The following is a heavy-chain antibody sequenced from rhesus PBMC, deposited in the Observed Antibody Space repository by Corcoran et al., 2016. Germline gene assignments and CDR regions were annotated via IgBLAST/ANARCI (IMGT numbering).Heavy chain of an antibody. CDR1: GGSVTSKD. CDR3: VGQKFYVLPFDV. J-gene: IGHJ5-1*01. Sequence: QLQLQESGPGLVKPSETLSVTCAVSGGSVTSKDSRWIRQHPGKGLEWVGRIAGRGTNTKNNPCRMRRCALSGDTSKHQLSLSLRSVTAADTAVYYCVGQKFYVLPFDVWGPGVLVTVSS. CDR2: IAGRGTNT. D-gene: IGHD2-15*01. V-gene: IGHV4-169*02.